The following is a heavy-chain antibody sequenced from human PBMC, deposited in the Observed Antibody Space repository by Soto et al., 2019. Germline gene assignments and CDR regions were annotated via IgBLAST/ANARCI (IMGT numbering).Heavy chain of an antibody. CDR2: VYYSGST. Sequence: QLQLQESGPGLVKPSETLSLTCTVSGGSISSSSYYWGWIRQPPGKGLEWIGSVYYSGSTYYNPSLTRRVTIPVDTSKNQFSLNLSSVTAAYTAGYYFARLVRWSNYFDYWGQGTLVTVSS. CDR3: ARLVRWSNYFDY. CDR1: GGSISSSSYY. J-gene: IGHJ4*02. D-gene: IGHD6-13*01. V-gene: IGHV4-39*01.